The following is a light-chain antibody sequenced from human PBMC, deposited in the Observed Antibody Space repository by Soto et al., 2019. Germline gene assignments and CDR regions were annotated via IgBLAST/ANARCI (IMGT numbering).Light chain of an antibody. CDR1: QSVSNSF. J-gene: IGKJ4*01. Sequence: EIVLTQSPGTLSLSPGERATLSCRASQSVSNSFLAWYQQKPGQAPRLLIYGASSRVTGIPDRFSGSGSGTDFTLTISRLEPEDFAVYYCQHYGSSPLTFGGGNNVEI. V-gene: IGKV3-20*01. CDR3: QHYGSSPLT. CDR2: GAS.